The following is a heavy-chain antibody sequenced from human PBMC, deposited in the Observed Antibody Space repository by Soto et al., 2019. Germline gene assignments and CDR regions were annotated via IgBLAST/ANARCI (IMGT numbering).Heavy chain of an antibody. Sequence: QVQLVQSGAEVKKPGSSVKVSCKASGGTFSSYAISWVRQAPGQGLEWMGGIIPIFGTANYAQKFQGRVTITEDESTSTADMELSSLRSEDTAVYYCARGAVVVAAYSYYGMDVWGHGTTVTVSS. CDR2: IIPIFGTA. V-gene: IGHV1-69*01. CDR3: ARGAVVVAAYSYYGMDV. CDR1: GGTFSSYA. J-gene: IGHJ6*02. D-gene: IGHD2-15*01.